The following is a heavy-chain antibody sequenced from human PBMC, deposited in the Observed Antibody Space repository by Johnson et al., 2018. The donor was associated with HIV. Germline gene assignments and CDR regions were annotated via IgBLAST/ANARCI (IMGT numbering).Heavy chain of an antibody. CDR1: GFTFSDYY. J-gene: IGHJ3*02. Sequence: QVQLVESGGGLVRPGGSLRLSCAASGFTFSDYYMTWIRQAPGKGLECVSYISSSCRTIYYADSVKGRFTISRDNAKNSLYLQMNSLSAEDTAVYYCARAGSSSDDAFDIWGQGTMVTVSS. CDR2: ISSSCRTI. D-gene: IGHD6-6*01. CDR3: ARAGSSSDDAFDI. V-gene: IGHV3-11*04.